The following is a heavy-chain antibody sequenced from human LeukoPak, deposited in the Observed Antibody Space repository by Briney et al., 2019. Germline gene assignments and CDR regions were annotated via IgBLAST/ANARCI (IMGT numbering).Heavy chain of an antibody. CDR1: GFTVSTNY. V-gene: IGHV3-53*01. Sequence: GGSLRLSCVASGFTVSTNYMSWVRQAPGKGLEWVSVFYSGGNTYYADSVKGRFTISRDTSKNTLYLQMNSLRAEDTAVYYCAKDRFPQTSQRPLSFDYWGQGTLVTVSS. CDR3: AKDRFPQTSQRPLSFDY. CDR2: FYSGGNT. D-gene: IGHD2/OR15-2a*01. J-gene: IGHJ4*02.